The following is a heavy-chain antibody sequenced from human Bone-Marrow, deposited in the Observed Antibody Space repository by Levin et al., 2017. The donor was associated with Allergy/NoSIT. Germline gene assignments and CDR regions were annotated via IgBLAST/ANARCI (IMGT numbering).Heavy chain of an antibody. CDR2: INPKSGGT. J-gene: IGHJ4*02. CDR1: GYTFTDYY. V-gene: IGHV1-2*02. CDR3: ARGGGTYHYDW. Sequence: ASVKVSCKISGYTFTDYYIHWVRQAPGQGLEWLGLINPKSGGTSYAQKFQGRVTMTRDTSISTIYMELSSLISDDTAVYYCARGGGTYHYDWWGQGTLITVSS. D-gene: IGHD2-2*01.